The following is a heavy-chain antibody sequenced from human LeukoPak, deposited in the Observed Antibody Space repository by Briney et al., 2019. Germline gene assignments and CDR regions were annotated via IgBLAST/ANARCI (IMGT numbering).Heavy chain of an antibody. D-gene: IGHD1-1*01. CDR1: GYTFTSYY. CDR3: AKVASTTRRHDAFDI. J-gene: IGHJ3*02. V-gene: IGHV1-46*01. Sequence: ASVKVSCKASGYTFTSYYMHWVRQAPGQGLEWMGLINPTGGSTGYAQKFQGRVTMTRDMSTSTDYMELSSLRSDDTAVYYCAKVASTTRRHDAFDIWGQGTLVTVSS. CDR2: INPTGGST.